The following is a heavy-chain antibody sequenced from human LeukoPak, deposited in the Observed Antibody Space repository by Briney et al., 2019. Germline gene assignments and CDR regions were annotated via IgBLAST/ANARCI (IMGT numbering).Heavy chain of an antibody. V-gene: IGHV3-48*01. J-gene: IGHJ4*02. D-gene: IGHD2-15*01. CDR3: ARSVVAATETFDY. Sequence: GGSLRLSCAASGFNFDNYAMNWVRQAPGRGLEWLSYISSDGYTKYDTDSVRGRFTISRDNAKNSLYLQMNSLRPEDTALYYCARSVVAATETFDYWGQGTLVTVSS. CDR1: GFNFDNYA. CDR2: ISSDGYTK.